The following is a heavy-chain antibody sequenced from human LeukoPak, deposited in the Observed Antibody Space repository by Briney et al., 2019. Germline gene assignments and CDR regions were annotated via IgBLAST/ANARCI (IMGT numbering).Heavy chain of an antibody. CDR2: VYYSGTT. CDR3: AREGGEQIGDAFDI. V-gene: IGHV4-59*01. J-gene: IGHJ3*02. Sequence: SETLSLTCTVSGGSISSYYWNWIRQPPGKGLEWIGYVYYSGTTNYNPSLQSRVTMSVDTSKNQFSLYLRSVIAADTAVYYCAREGGEQIGDAFDIWGQGTMVTVSS. CDR1: GGSISSYY. D-gene: IGHD1/OR15-1a*01.